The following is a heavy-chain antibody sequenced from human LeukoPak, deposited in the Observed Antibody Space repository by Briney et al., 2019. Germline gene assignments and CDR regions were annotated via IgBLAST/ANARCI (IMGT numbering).Heavy chain of an antibody. CDR1: GGSVTSGNYY. V-gene: IGHV4-61*02. J-gene: IGHJ4*02. Sequence: SQTLSLTCTVSGGSVTSGNYYWNWIRQPTGKGLEWIGRIYTNGGASYNPSLKSRVTISIDASKNQFSLKLSSVTAADTAVYYCAREPPGYWGQGILVTVSS. CDR3: AREPPGY. CDR2: IYTNGGA.